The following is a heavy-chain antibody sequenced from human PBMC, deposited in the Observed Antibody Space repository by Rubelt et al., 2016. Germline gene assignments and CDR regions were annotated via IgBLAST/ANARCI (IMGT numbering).Heavy chain of an antibody. D-gene: IGHD1-7*01. J-gene: IGHJ6*02. Sequence: YYADSVKGRFTISRDNSKNTLYLQMNSLRAEDTAVYYCARDKTGTTSDYYYYGMDVWGQGTTVTVSS. V-gene: IGHV3-30*01. CDR3: ARDKTGTTSDYYYYGMDV.